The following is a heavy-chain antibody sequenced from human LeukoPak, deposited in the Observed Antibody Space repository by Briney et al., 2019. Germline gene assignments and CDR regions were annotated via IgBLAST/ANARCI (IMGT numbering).Heavy chain of an antibody. CDR3: TTDIYGYSYGLGYY. V-gene: IGHV3-15*01. D-gene: IGHD5-18*01. J-gene: IGHJ4*02. CDR1: GFTFSSYA. CDR2: IKSKTDGGTT. Sequence: PGGSLRLSCAASGFTFSSYAMSWVRQAPGKGLEWVGRIKSKTDGGTTDYAAPVKGRFTISRDDSKNTLYLQMNSLKTEDTAVYYCTTDIYGYSYGLGYYWGQGTLVTVSS.